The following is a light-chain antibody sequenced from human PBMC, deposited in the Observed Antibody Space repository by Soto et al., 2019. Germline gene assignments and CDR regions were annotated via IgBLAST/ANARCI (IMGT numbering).Light chain of an antibody. CDR3: SSYAGDSALI. V-gene: IGLV2-23*01. CDR1: RSDVGSYDF. Sequence: QSVLTQPASVSGSPGQSITISCSGSRSDVGSYDFVSWYQRIPGKAPKLIIFEADKRPSGVSSRFSGSKSGYTASLTISGLQAEDEADYFCSSYAGDSALIFGGGTKVTVL. J-gene: IGLJ2*01. CDR2: EAD.